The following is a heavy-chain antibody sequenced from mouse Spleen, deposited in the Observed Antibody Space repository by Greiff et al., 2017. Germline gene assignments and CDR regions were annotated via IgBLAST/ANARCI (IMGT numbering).Heavy chain of an antibody. D-gene: IGHD2-3*01. CDR3: ARDPFYDGHDRYAMDY. Sequence: DVHLVESGGGLVKPGGSLKLSCAASGFTFSSYAMSWVRQTPEKRLEWVATISDGGSYTYYPDNVKGRFTISRDNAKNNLYLQMSHLKSEDTAMYYCARDPFYDGHDRYAMDYWGQGTSVTVSS. V-gene: IGHV5-4*01. J-gene: IGHJ4*01. CDR2: ISDGGSYT. CDR1: GFTFSSYA.